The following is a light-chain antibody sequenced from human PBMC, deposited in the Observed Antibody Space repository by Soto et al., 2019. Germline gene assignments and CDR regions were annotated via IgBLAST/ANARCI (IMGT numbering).Light chain of an antibody. CDR2: GAS. J-gene: IGKJ5*01. CDR1: RSVSSN. CDR3: QQYNNWPL. V-gene: IGKV3-15*01. Sequence: EIVMTQSPATLSVSPGERATLSCRASRSVSSNLAWYQQRPGQAPRLLIYGASTRATDIPDRFSGSGSGTDFTLTISRLEPEDFAVYYCQQYNNWPLFGQGTRLEIK.